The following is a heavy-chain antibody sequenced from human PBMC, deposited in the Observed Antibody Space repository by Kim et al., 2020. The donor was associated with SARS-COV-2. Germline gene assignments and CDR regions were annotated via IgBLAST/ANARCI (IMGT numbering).Heavy chain of an antibody. CDR1: GGSFSGYY. Sequence: SETLSLTCAVYGGSFSGYYWSWIRQPPGKGLEWIGEINHSGSTNYNPSLKSRVTISVDTSKNQFSLKLSSVTAADTAVYYCARVPPYYDILTGYYAGVIGFDYWGQGTLVTVSS. V-gene: IGHV4-34*01. J-gene: IGHJ4*02. CDR3: ARVPPYYDILTGYYAGVIGFDY. D-gene: IGHD3-9*01. CDR2: INHSGST.